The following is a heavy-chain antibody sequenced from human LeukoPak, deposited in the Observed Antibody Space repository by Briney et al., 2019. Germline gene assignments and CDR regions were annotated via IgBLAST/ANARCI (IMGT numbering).Heavy chain of an antibody. CDR3: ARLYSSPDDAFDI. V-gene: IGHV4-34*01. D-gene: IGHD6-13*01. J-gene: IGHJ3*02. CDR1: GGSIIRDY. Sequence: SETLSLTCFVSGGSIIRDYWSWIRQPPGKGLEWIGEINHSGSTNYNPSLKSRVTISVDTSKNQFSLKLSSVTAADTAVYYCARLYSSPDDAFDIWGQGTMVTVSS. CDR2: INHSGST.